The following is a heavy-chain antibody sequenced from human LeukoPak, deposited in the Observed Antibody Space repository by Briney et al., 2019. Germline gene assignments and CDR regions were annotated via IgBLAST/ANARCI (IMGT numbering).Heavy chain of an antibody. J-gene: IGHJ4*02. V-gene: IGHV1-69*13. Sequence: SVKVSGKASGGTFSSYAISWVRQAPGQGLEWMGGIIPIFGTANYAQKFQGRVTITADESTSTAYMELSSLRSEDTAVYYCARGRYFDWLLYIDYWGQGTLVTVSS. CDR3: ARGRYFDWLLYIDY. CDR2: IIPIFGTA. D-gene: IGHD3-9*01. CDR1: GGTFSSYA.